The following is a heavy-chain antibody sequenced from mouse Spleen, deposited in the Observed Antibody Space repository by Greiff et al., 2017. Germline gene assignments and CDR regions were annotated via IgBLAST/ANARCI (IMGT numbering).Heavy chain of an antibody. J-gene: IGHJ2*01. CDR3: ARSGGNYYFDY. V-gene: IGHV5-17*02. CDR2: ISSGSSTI. D-gene: IGHD2-1*01. CDR1: GFTFSSFG. Sequence: EVKVEESGGGLVQPGGSRKLSCAASGFTFSSFGMHWVRQAPEKGLEWVAYISSGSSTIYYADTVKGRFTISSDNPKNTLFRQMTSLRSEDTAMYYCARSGGNYYFDYWGQGTTLTVSS.